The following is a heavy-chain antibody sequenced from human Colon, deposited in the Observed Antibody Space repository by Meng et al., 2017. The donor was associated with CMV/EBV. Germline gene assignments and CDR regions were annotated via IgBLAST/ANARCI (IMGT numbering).Heavy chain of an antibody. J-gene: IGHJ6*02. CDR2: INSDGSMT. D-gene: IGHD6-19*01. Sequence: GESLKISCVASGFIFSGSAMHWVRQAPGKGLVWVARINSDGSMTHYADSGKGRFTISRDNAKNTLYLQVNSLRAEDTAVYFCATSMAGTRYGMDVWGQGTTVTVSS. CDR3: ATSMAGTRYGMDV. CDR1: GFIFSGSA. V-gene: IGHV3-74*01.